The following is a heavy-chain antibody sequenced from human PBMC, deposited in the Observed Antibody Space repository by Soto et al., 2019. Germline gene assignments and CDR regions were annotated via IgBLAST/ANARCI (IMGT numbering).Heavy chain of an antibody. D-gene: IGHD3-3*01. V-gene: IGHV3-30*18. CDR2: ISDDGNNK. Sequence: PGGSLRLSCAASGFTFSSYGIHWVRQAPGKGLEWVAFISDDGNNKYYADSVKGRFTISRDNFRNTLYLQMNSLRAEDTAVYYCAKRRNVLRFLEWSSGMEVWGQGTTVTVSS. CDR1: GFTFSSYG. CDR3: AKRRNVLRFLEWSSGMEV. J-gene: IGHJ6*02.